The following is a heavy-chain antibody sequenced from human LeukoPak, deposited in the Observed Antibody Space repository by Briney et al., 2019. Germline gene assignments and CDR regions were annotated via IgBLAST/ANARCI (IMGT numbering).Heavy chain of an antibody. CDR1: GFTFSSYA. V-gene: IGHV3-23*01. CDR2: INGSGDNT. D-gene: IGHD4-23*01. Sequence: PGGSLRLSCAASGFTFSSYAMSWVRQAPGKGLEWVSAINGSGDNTYYADSVKGRFTVSRDNSKNTLYVQMNSLRAEDTAVYYCAKDLAVVTPGGMDVWGQGTTVAVSS. J-gene: IGHJ6*02. CDR3: AKDLAVVTPGGMDV.